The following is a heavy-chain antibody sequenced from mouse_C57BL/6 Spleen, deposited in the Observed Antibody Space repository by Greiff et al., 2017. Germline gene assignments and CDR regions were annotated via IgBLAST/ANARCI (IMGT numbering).Heavy chain of an antibody. Sequence: VKLVESGAELARPGASVKLSCKASGYTFTRYGISWVKQRTGQGLEWIGEIYPRSGNTYYNEKFKGKATLTADKSSSTAYMELRSLTSEDSAVYFCARKDLFYAMDYWGQGTSVTVSS. CDR2: IYPRSGNT. J-gene: IGHJ4*01. CDR3: ARKDLFYAMDY. CDR1: GYTFTRYG. V-gene: IGHV1-81*01.